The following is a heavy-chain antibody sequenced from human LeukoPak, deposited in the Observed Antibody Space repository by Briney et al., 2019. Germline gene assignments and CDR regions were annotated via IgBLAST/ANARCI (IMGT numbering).Heavy chain of an antibody. CDR2: ISYDGSNK. D-gene: IGHD6-19*01. CDR1: GFTFSSYA. Sequence: GGSLRLSCAASGFTFSSYAMHWVRQAPGKGLEWVAVISYDGSNKYYADSVKGRFTISRDNAKNSLYLQMNSLRAEDMALYYCAKGHSSGWYYMDVWGKGTTVTVSS. J-gene: IGHJ6*03. V-gene: IGHV3-30*04. CDR3: AKGHSSGWYYMDV.